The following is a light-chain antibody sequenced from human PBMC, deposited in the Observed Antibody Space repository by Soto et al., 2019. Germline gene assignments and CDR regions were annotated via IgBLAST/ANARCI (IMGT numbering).Light chain of an antibody. V-gene: IGKV3-20*01. CDR3: QQYGRAPGR. CDR2: GAS. J-gene: IGKJ2*01. Sequence: EIVMAQSPGTLSLSPRERATLSFRAGQSVSSNHLAGFQQKSGQAPKLLIYGASSRATGIPERFIGSGSGTDFTLTISGLEPEDFAVYCCQQYGRAPGRFGQGTKQDI. CDR1: QSVSSNH.